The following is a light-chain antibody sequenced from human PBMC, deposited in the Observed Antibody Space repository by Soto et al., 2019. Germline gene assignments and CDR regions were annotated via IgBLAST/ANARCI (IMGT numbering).Light chain of an antibody. V-gene: IGLV2-23*02. CDR3: CSYAGSSTFPYV. CDR2: EVS. Sequence: QSALTQPASVSGSPGQSITISCTGTSSDVGSYNLVSWYQHHPGKAPKLMIYEVSKRPSGVSNRFPGSKSGNTASLTISGLQAEDEADYYCCSYAGSSTFPYVFGTGTKVTVL. J-gene: IGLJ1*01. CDR1: SSDVGSYNL.